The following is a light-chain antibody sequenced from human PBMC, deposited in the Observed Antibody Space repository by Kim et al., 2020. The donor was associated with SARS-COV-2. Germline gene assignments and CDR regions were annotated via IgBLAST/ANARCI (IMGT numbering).Light chain of an antibody. J-gene: IGKJ3*01. CDR2: WAS. CDR3: QQSNSVPFT. V-gene: IGKV4-1*01. Sequence: DIVMTQSPDSLAVSLGERATINCKSSQSVLYSSNNKNYLAWYQQKPGQPPKLLISWASTRESGVPDRFSGSGSGTDFTLTISSPQAEDVAVYYCQQSNSVPFTFGPGTKVDIK. CDR1: QSVLYSSNNKNY.